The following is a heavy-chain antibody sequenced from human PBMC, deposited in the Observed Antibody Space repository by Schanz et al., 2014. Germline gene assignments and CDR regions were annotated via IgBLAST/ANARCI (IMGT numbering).Heavy chain of an antibody. CDR1: GFVFRTFA. Sequence: EVQLLESGGTVVQPGGSLRVSCAASGFVFRTFAMYWVRQAPGKGLEWVSGIGGSGDSTHYADSVKGRFTISRDNSKNTLYLQINSLRAEDTAVYYCASGGYCTNGVCNGGRNWFDPWGQGTLVTVSS. D-gene: IGHD2-8*01. CDR3: ASGGYCTNGVCNGGRNWFDP. CDR2: IGGSGDST. J-gene: IGHJ5*02. V-gene: IGHV3-23*01.